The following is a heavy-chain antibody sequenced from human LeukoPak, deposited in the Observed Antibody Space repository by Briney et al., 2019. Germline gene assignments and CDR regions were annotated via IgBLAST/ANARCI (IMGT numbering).Heavy chain of an antibody. CDR2: VFYSGSP. Sequence: SETLSRTCTVSGGSISSSNSYWGWIRQPPGQGLEWIATVFYSGSPYYNPSLKSRITISMDTSKNQFSLNLTSVSAADTAIYYCARGAFDLWGRGTLVTVSA. V-gene: IGHV4-39*02. CDR1: GGSISSSNSY. J-gene: IGHJ2*01. CDR3: ARGAFDL.